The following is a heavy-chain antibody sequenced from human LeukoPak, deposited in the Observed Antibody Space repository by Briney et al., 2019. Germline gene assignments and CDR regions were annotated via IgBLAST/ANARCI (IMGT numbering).Heavy chain of an antibody. CDR1: GGSISSSSYY. V-gene: IGHV4-39*01. J-gene: IGHJ2*01. Sequence: SETLSLTCTVSGGSISSSSYYWGWIRQPPGKGLEWIGTIYYSGSTYYNPSLKSRVTISVDTSKNQFSLKLSSVTAADTAVYYCARHPYDSSGYHTFWYFDLWGRGTLVTVSS. CDR3: ARHPYDSSGYHTFWYFDL. D-gene: IGHD3-22*01. CDR2: IYYSGST.